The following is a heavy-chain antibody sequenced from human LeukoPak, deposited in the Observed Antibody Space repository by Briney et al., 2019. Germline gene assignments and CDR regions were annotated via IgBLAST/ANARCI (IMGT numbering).Heavy chain of an antibody. CDR1: GYTLTELS. Sequence: GASVTVSCKVSGYTLTELSMHWVRQAPGKGLEWMGGFDPEDGETIYAQKFQGRVTMTEDTSTDTAYMELSSLRSEDTAVYYCATDLDYYDILTGYTSHAFDIWGQGTMVTVSS. D-gene: IGHD3-9*01. CDR3: ATDLDYYDILTGYTSHAFDI. CDR2: FDPEDGET. V-gene: IGHV1-24*01. J-gene: IGHJ3*02.